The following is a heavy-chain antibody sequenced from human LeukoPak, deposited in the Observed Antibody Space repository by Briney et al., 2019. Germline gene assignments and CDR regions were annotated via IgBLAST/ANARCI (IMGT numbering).Heavy chain of an antibody. D-gene: IGHD5-24*01. J-gene: IGHJ4*02. CDR2: IYYSGST. V-gene: IGHV4-30-4*02. CDR3: ARVMESRRDGYNYVEYFDY. CDR1: GGSISSGDYY. Sequence: SETLSLTCTVSGGSISSGDYYWSWIRQPPGKGLEWIGYIYYSGSTYYNPSLKSRVTISVDTSKNQFSLKLSSVTAADTTVYYCARVMESRRDGYNYVEYFDYWGQGTLVTVSS.